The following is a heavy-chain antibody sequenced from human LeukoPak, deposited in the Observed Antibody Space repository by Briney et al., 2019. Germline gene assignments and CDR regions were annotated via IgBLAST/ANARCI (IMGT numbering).Heavy chain of an antibody. CDR3: ARDNSVGDIAWWFDP. Sequence: ASVKVSCKASGYSFTSHYMHWVRQAPGQGLEWMGLINPSGSSTLYAQKFQGRVTMTRGMSTTTDYMELSSLRSEDTAVYYCARDNSVGDIAWWFDPWGQGTLVTVSS. J-gene: IGHJ5*02. CDR2: INPSGSST. CDR1: GYSFTSHY. V-gene: IGHV1-46*01. D-gene: IGHD3-16*02.